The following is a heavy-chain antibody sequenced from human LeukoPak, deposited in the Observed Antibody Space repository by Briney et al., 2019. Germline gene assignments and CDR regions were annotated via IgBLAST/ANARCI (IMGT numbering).Heavy chain of an antibody. Sequence: GPSVKVSCKASGYTFTNDGISWVRQAPRQGLEWMGWISGYNGNTMYSQKLQGRVTMTTDTSTSTAYMELRSLTSDDTAVYYCARAFGEFISFDYWGQGTLVTVSS. CDR2: ISGYNGNT. J-gene: IGHJ4*02. D-gene: IGHD3-10*01. V-gene: IGHV1-18*01. CDR1: GYTFTNDG. CDR3: ARAFGEFISFDY.